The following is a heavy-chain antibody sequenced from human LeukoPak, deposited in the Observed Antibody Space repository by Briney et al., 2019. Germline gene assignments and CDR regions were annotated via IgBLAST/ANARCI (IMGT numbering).Heavy chain of an antibody. D-gene: IGHD3-16*01. J-gene: IGHJ4*02. V-gene: IGHV3-21*01. CDR3: ARDGVERRLGDFDY. CDR1: GGSISSSS. CDR2: ISSSSSYI. Sequence: ETLSLTCTVSGGSISSSSYYWGWIRQPPGKGLEWVSSISSSSSYIYYADSVKGRFTISRDNAKNSLYLQMNSLRAEDMAVYYCARDGVERRLGDFDYWGQGTLVTVSS.